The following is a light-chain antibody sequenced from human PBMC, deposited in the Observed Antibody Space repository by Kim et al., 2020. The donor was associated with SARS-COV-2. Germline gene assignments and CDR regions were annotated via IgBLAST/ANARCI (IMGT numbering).Light chain of an antibody. CDR3: TSYTNSGAFVL. CDR1: SSDIGAYNY. Sequence: QSALTQPASVSGSPGQPITVSCTGTSSDIGAYNYVSWYQQHPGKAPKLMIYDVTYRPSGVSNRFSGSKSGNTASLTISGLQTDDEADYYCTSYTNSGAFVLFGGGTQLTVL. CDR2: DVT. V-gene: IGLV2-14*03. J-gene: IGLJ2*01.